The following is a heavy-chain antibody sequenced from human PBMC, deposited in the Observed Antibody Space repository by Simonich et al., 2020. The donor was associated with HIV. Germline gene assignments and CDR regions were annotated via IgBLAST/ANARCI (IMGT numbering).Heavy chain of an antibody. J-gene: IGHJ1*01. CDR3: ARLTAGGLGEYFQH. CDR2: INHGGST. D-gene: IGHD6-13*01. CDR1: GGSFSGYY. Sequence: QVQLQQWGAGLSKPSENLSLTGAVYGGSFSGYYWSWIRQPPGKGMELIGEINHGGSTNYNPSLKSRVTISVDTSKNQFSLKLSSVTAADTAVYYCARLTAGGLGEYFQHWGQGTLVTVSS. V-gene: IGHV4-34*01.